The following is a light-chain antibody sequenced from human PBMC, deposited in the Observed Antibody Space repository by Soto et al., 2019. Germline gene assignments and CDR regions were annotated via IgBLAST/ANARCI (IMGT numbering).Light chain of an antibody. CDR1: SSSVGTIF. CDR2: GNK. V-gene: IGLV1-47*02. CDR3: QSYDASLRGSGV. J-gene: IGLJ1*01. Sequence: QSVLTQPPSVSGTPGQSVTISCSGSSSSVGTIFVYWYQQIPGTAPKLLIYGNKSRPSGVPDRFSGSRSGNSASLTITGLQADDEADYYCQSYDASLRGSGVFGTGTKLTVL.